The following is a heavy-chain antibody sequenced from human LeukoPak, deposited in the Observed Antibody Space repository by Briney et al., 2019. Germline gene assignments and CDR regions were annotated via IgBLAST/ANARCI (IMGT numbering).Heavy chain of an antibody. CDR2: ISGSGGNT. CDR1: GFTFSNYV. CDR3: ARGILSSGGRDNWFDP. Sequence: GGSLRLSCAASGFTFSNYVMSWVRQAPGKGLEWVSGISGSGGNTYYADSVKGRFTISRDNAKNSLYLQMNSLRAEDTAVYYCARGILSSGGRDNWFDPWGQGTLVTVSS. V-gene: IGHV3-23*01. J-gene: IGHJ5*02. D-gene: IGHD2-15*01.